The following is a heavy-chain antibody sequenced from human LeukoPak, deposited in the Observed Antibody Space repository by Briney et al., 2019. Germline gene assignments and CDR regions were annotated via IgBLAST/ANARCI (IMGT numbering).Heavy chain of an antibody. CDR2: IKSKTDGGTT. CDR3: TTLAAAGRRVEDY. V-gene: IGHV3-15*01. CDR1: GFTFSNAW. Sequence: GGSLRLSCAASGFTFSNAWMSWVRQAPGQGLEWVGRIKSKTDGGTTDYAAPVKGRFTISRDDSKNTLYLQMNSLKTEDTAVYYCTTLAAAGRRVEDYWGQGTLVTVSS. J-gene: IGHJ4*02. D-gene: IGHD6-13*01.